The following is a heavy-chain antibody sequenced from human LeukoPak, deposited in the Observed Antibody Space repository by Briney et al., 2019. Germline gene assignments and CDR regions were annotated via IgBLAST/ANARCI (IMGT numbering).Heavy chain of an antibody. CDR3: ARDSTPRYSGYDWVF. J-gene: IGHJ4*02. V-gene: IGHV3-7*01. D-gene: IGHD5-12*01. Sequence: GGSLRLSCTASGFVFSDYWMSWVRQAPGKGLEWPANINQHGSQTSYVDSVRGRFTVSRDNAKNSLYLQMNSLRADDTAVYYCARDSTPRYSGYDWVFWGRGTLVTVSS. CDR2: INQHGSQT. CDR1: GFVFSDYW.